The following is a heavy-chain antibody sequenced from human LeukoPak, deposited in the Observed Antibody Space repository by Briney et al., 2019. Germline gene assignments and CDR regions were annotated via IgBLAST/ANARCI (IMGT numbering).Heavy chain of an antibody. D-gene: IGHD5-18*01. CDR3: ARNSSVDTAMARGYFDY. Sequence: SETLSLTCAVSGYSISSGYYWGWIRQPPGKGLEWIGSIYHSGSTYYNPSLKSRVTISVDTSKNQFSLKLSSVTAADTAVYYCARNSSVDTAMARGYFDYWGQGTLDTVSS. CDR2: IYHSGST. V-gene: IGHV4-38-2*01. CDR1: GYSISSGYY. J-gene: IGHJ4*02.